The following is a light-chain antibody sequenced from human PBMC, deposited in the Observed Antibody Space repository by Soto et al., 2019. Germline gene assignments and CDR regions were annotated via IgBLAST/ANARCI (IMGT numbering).Light chain of an antibody. Sequence: EIVLTQSPGTLSLSPGERTTLSCRASQSVSSNHLAWYQQKPGQAPRLLIYGASNRATGIPDRFSGSGSGTDFTLTISRLEPEDFAVYYCQQYGSSGTFGQGTKVEIK. CDR2: GAS. V-gene: IGKV3-20*01. J-gene: IGKJ1*01. CDR3: QQYGSSGT. CDR1: QSVSSNH.